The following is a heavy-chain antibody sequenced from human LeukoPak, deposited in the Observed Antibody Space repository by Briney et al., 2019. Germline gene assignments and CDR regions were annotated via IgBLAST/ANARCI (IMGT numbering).Heavy chain of an antibody. D-gene: IGHD2-21*01. Sequence: SGGSLRLSCAAFRFTFSSYAMTWVRQAPGKGLEWVSGISGSGGSTYYADSVKGRFTISRDNSKNTLHLQMNSLRAEDTALYYCAKTGVITNAFDIWGQGTLVTVSS. J-gene: IGHJ3*02. CDR2: ISGSGGST. CDR1: RFTFSSYA. V-gene: IGHV3-23*01. CDR3: AKTGVITNAFDI.